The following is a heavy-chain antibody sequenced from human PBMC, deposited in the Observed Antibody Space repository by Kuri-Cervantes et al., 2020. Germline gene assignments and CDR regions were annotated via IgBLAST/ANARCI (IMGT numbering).Heavy chain of an antibody. V-gene: IGHV3-11*01. CDR1: GFTFSDYY. D-gene: IGHD3-3*01. Sequence: GESLKISCAVSGFTFSDYYMSWIRQAPGKGLEWVSYISSSGDTIYYADSAKGRFTISRDNAKNSLYLQMNSLRAEDTAVYYCARVREWGGYWGQGTLVTVSS. CDR2: ISSSGDTI. J-gene: IGHJ4*02. CDR3: ARVREWGGY.